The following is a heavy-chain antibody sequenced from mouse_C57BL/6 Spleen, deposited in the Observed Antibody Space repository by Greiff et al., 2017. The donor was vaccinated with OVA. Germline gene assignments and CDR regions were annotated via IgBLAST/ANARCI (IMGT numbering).Heavy chain of an antibody. J-gene: IGHJ2*01. V-gene: IGHV1-4*01. CDR2: INPSSGYT. CDR1: GYTFTSYT. D-gene: IGHD1-1*01. CDR3: AREEATVVEDYFAY. Sequence: QVQLKQSGAELARPGASVKMSCKASGYTFTSYTMHWVKQRPGQGLEWIGNINPSSGYTKYNQKFKDKATLTADKSSSTAYMQLSSLTSEDSAVYYCAREEATVVEDYFAYWGQGTTLTVSA.